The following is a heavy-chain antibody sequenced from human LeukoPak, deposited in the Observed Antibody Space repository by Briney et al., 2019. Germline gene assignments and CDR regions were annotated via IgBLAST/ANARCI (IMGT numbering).Heavy chain of an antibody. CDR3: VREAGYCASVCLKSNWFDP. CDR2: ISNGKT. D-gene: IGHD2-21*02. J-gene: IGHJ5*02. V-gene: IGHV3-23*01. CDR1: GFPFSSHA. Sequence: GGSLRLSCAASGFPFSSHAMSWVRQPPGKGLEWVSAISNGKTYYADSVRGRFTIPRDDSKNTVYLQMNSLRDEDTALYYCVREAGYCASVCLKSNWFDPWGQGTLVTVSS.